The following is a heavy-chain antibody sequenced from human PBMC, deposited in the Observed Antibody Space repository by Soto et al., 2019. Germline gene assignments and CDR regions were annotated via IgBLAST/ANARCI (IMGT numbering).Heavy chain of an antibody. D-gene: IGHD3-22*01. V-gene: IGHV3-48*01. Sequence: PGGSLRLSCTVSGFTLRSDSMHWVRQAPGKGLEWVSYISSTATNIQYADSVKGRFTISRDNAKNSLFLQMNSLRAEDTAVYYCARFYYDSSGYLPSPYYYYYGMDVWGQGTTVTVSS. CDR2: ISSTATNI. J-gene: IGHJ6*02. CDR3: ARFYYDSSGYLPSPYYYYYGMDV. CDR1: GFTLRSDS.